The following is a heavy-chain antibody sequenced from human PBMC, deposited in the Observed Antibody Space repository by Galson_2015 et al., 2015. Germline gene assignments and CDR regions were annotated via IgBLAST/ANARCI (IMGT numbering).Heavy chain of an antibody. CDR3: ARDLPDYYDSSGPPWGWFDP. J-gene: IGHJ5*02. Sequence: LRLSCAASGFTFSSCAMSWVRQAPGKGLEWIGRVYTSGSTNYSPSLKSRVTMSVDTSKNQFSLKLSSVTAADTAVYYCARDLPDYYDSSGPPWGWFDPWGQGTLVTVSS. V-gene: IGHV4-4*07. D-gene: IGHD3-22*01. CDR2: VYTSGST. CDR1: GFTFSSCA.